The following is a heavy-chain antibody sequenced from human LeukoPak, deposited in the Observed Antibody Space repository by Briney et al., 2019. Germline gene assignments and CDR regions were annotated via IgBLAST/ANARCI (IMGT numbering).Heavy chain of an antibody. CDR1: GYTFTSYG. D-gene: IGHD3-22*01. CDR3: ARDGADYYEAVRRFDY. V-gene: IGHV1-18*01. J-gene: IGHJ4*02. Sequence: GASVKVSCKASGYTFTSYGISWVRQAPGQGPEWMGWISAYNGNTNYAQKLQGRVTMTTDTSTSTAYMELRSLRSDDTAVYYCARDGADYYEAVRRFDYWGQGTLVTVSS. CDR2: ISAYNGNT.